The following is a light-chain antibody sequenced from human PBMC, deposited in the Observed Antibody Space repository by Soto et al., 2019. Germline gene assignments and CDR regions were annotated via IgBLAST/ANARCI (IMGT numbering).Light chain of an antibody. Sequence: EIVLTQFPGALSLSPGERVTLSCRASQTVSNTYLAWYQQKSGQAPKFLIYGASNRDTGIADRFSSSWSGTDFTLTISRLEHEDFEVYYCQQHGALPPTFGGGTKVEIK. CDR1: QTVSNTY. V-gene: IGKV3-20*01. CDR3: QQHGALPPT. CDR2: GAS. J-gene: IGKJ4*01.